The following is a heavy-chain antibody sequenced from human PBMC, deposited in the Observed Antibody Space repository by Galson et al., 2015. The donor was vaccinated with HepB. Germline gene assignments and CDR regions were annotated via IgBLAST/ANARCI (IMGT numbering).Heavy chain of an antibody. CDR3: AKDPRFLWFGELTLCYMDV. J-gene: IGHJ6*03. Sequence: SLRLSCAASGFTFSSYGMHWVRQAPGKGLEWVAVISYDGSNKYYADSVKGRFTISRDNSKNTLYLQMNSLRAEDTAVYYCAKDPRFLWFGELTLCYMDVWGKGTTVTVS. D-gene: IGHD3-10*01. CDR2: ISYDGSNK. CDR1: GFTFSSYG. V-gene: IGHV3-30*18.